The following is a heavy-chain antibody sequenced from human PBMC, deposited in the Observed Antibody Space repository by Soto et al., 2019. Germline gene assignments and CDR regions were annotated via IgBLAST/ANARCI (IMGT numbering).Heavy chain of an antibody. D-gene: IGHD3-3*01. CDR3: AIVKRFLEYNDAFDI. CDR2: IYHSGST. CDR1: GGSISSGGYS. J-gene: IGHJ3*02. Sequence: QLQLQESGSGLVKPSQTLSLTCAVSGGSISSGGYSWSWIRQPPGKGLEWIGYIYHSGSTYYNPSLKSRVTIXXDXSXSQFSLKLRSVTAADTAVYYCAIVKRFLEYNDAFDIWGQGTMVTVSS. V-gene: IGHV4-30-2*01.